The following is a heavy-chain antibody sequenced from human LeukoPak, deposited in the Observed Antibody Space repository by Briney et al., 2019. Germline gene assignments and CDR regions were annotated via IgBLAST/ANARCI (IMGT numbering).Heavy chain of an antibody. V-gene: IGHV3-21*01. CDR1: GFTFSSYI. Sequence: PGGSLRLSCAASGFTFSSYIMKWVRQAPGKGLEWVSSISCSSTYIHYADLLKGRFTISRDNAKNSLYLQMNDLRPEDTAVYYCIRETHVGLHLEYWGQGTLATVTS. CDR3: IRETHVGLHLEY. J-gene: IGHJ4*02. CDR2: ISCSSTYI. D-gene: IGHD3-10*02.